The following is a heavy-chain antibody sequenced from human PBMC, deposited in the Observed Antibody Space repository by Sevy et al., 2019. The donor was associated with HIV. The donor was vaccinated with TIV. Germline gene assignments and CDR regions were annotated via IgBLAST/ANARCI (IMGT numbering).Heavy chain of an antibody. V-gene: IGHV4-59*01. Sequence: SETLSLTCTLSGDSISSYYWSWMRQPPGKGLEWIGYIHYSGSTNYNPSLKSRVTISVDTSKSQFSLNLNSVTAADTAVYFCARASGQSTSSRYFDFWGQGTLVTVSS. CDR1: GDSISSYY. CDR3: ARASGQSTSSRYFDF. J-gene: IGHJ4*02. CDR2: IHYSGST. D-gene: IGHD6-6*01.